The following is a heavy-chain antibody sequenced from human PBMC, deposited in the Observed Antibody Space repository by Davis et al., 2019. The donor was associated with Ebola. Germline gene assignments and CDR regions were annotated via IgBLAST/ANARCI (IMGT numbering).Heavy chain of an antibody. J-gene: IGHJ4*02. V-gene: IGHV3-9*01. CDR2: RI. Sequence: RIGSADSVKGRFAISRDNAKNSLYLQMDSLRAEDTAVYYCAESSTFMGLGYWGQGTLVTVSS. D-gene: IGHD3-3*02. CDR3: AESSTFMGLGY.